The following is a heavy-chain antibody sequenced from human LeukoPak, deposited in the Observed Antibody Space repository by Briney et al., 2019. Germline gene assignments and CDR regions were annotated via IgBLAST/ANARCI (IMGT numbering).Heavy chain of an antibody. D-gene: IGHD5/OR15-5a*01. J-gene: IGHJ4*02. CDR3: VPLYAYFDD. CDR1: GFTFSDFW. Sequence: PAGSLRLSCAASGFTFSDFWMTWFRQAPGKGLEWVANIKKDGSVRYYEDSVRGRFTLSRYTTNNSMKLDMNSMSATAAADYWFVPLYAYFDDWGQGALVTVSS. CDR2: IKKDGSVR. V-gene: IGHV3-7*01.